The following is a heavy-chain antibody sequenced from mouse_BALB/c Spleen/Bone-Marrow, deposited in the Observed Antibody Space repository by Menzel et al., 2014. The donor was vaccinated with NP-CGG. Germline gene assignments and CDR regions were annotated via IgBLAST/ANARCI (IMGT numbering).Heavy chain of an antibody. Sequence: VHVKQSGAELVEPGASVKLSCTASGFNIKDTYMHWVKQRPEQGLEWIGRIDPANGNTKYDPKFQGKATITADTSSNTAYLQLSSLASEDTAVYYCARNGYYVYYYAMDYWGQGTSVTVSS. CDR3: ARNGYYVYYYAMDY. J-gene: IGHJ4*01. CDR1: GFNIKDTY. D-gene: IGHD2-3*01. V-gene: IGHV14-3*02. CDR2: IDPANGNT.